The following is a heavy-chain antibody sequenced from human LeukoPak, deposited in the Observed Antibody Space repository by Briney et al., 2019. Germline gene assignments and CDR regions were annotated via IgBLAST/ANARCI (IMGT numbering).Heavy chain of an antibody. V-gene: IGHV4-39*01. D-gene: IGHD3-3*01. CDR3: ASRYTIFGVATLDY. CDR2: IFYSGST. J-gene: IGHJ4*02. Sequence: KPSETLSLTCTVSGGSISSSSYYWGWIRQPPGKGLYWIGGIFYSGSTYYNPSLKSRVTISVDTSKNQFSLRLNSVTAADTAVYYCASRYTIFGVATLDYWGQGTLVTVSS. CDR1: GGSISSSSYY.